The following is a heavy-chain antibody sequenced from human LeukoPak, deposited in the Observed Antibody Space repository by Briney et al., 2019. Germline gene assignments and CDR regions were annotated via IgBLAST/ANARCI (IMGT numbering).Heavy chain of an antibody. CDR3: ARALYYYDSSGYPHWFDP. CDR1: GFTFSSYG. J-gene: IGHJ5*02. Sequence: PGGSLRLSCAASGFTFSSYGMSWVRQAPGKGLEWVSVIYSGGSTYYADSVKGRFTISRDNSKNTLYLQMNSLRAEDTAVYYCARALYYYDSSGYPHWFDPWGQGTLVTVSS. CDR2: IYSGGST. V-gene: IGHV3-66*01. D-gene: IGHD3-22*01.